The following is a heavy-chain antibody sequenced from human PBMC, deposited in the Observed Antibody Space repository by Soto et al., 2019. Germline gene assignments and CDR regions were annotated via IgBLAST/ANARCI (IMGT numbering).Heavy chain of an antibody. V-gene: IGHV2-70*11. CDR2: IDWDDDK. D-gene: IGHD3-3*01. J-gene: IGHJ6*03. CDR1: GFSLSTSGLC. Sequence: GPTLVNPTQTLTLTCTFSGFSLSTSGLCVTWMRQPPGKPLEWLARIDWDDDKYYSTSLKTRLTISKDTSKNQVVLTMTNMDPVDTATYYCAPITTGLTIFGVVKHSYMDVWGKGTTVTVS. CDR3: APITTGLTIFGVVKHSYMDV.